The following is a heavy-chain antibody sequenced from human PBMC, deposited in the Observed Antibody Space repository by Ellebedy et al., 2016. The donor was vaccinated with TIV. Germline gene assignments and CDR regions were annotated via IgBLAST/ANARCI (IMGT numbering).Heavy chain of an antibody. D-gene: IGHD6-19*01. CDR1: GFTFSSYA. CDR3: ARASSGRYYYYYMDV. J-gene: IGHJ6*03. CDR2: ISGSGGST. V-gene: IGHV3-23*01. Sequence: GESLKISCAASGFTFSSYAMSWVRQAPGKGLEWVSAISGSGGSTYYADSVKGRFTISRDNSKNTLYLQMNSLRAEDTAVYYCARASSGRYYYYYMDVWGKGTTVTVSS.